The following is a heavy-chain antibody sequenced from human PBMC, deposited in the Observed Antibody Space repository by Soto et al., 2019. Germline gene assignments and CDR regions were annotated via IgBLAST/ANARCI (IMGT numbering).Heavy chain of an antibody. J-gene: IGHJ4*02. CDR3: AKNWNWGSLVH. CDR1: RGSISSGDYD. Sequence: TLSLTCTVSRGSISSGDYDCSWIRQPPGKGLEWIGYIYYSGSTYYNPSLKSRVTISVDTSKNQFSLKLSSVTAADTAVYYCAKNWNWGSLVHWGQGTLVTVSS. V-gene: IGHV4-30-4*01. D-gene: IGHD7-27*01. CDR2: IYYSGST.